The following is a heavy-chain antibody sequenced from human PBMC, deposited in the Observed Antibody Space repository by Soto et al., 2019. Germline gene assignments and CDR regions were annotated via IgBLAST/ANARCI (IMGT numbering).Heavy chain of an antibody. V-gene: IGHV3-23*01. J-gene: IGHJ4*02. CDR3: AKDWEFDWPNYYFDY. Sequence: ESLRLSCSASGFTVSSYAMSWGRQAPGKGLEWVSAISGDGSSTYFADSGKGRFTISRDNSKNTLYLQMNSLRAEDTAVYYCAKDWEFDWPNYYFDYWGQGTLVTVSS. D-gene: IGHD3-9*01. CDR2: ISGDGSST. CDR1: GFTVSSYA.